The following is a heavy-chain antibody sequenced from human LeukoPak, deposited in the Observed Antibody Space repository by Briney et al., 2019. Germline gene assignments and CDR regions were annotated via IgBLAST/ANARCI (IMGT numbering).Heavy chain of an antibody. Sequence: GASVKVSCKASGYTFTSYGISWVRQAPGQGLEWMGWISAYNGNTNYAQKLQGRVTMTTDTSTSTAYMELRSLRSDDTAVYYCARDRRYYDSSGDDYWGQGTLVTVSS. CDR3: ARDRRYYDSSGDDY. CDR1: GYTFTSYG. D-gene: IGHD3-22*01. V-gene: IGHV1-18*01. J-gene: IGHJ4*02. CDR2: ISAYNGNT.